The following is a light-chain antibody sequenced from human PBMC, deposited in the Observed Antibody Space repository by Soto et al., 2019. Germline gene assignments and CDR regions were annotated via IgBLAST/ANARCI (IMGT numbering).Light chain of an antibody. CDR1: SSDVGGYNY. J-gene: IGLJ1*01. CDR3: SSYTTSSTLSYV. V-gene: IGLV2-14*01. CDR2: GVS. Sequence: QSALTQPASVSGSPGQSITISCTGTSSDVGGYNYVSWYQQHPGKAPKLMISGVSNRPSGVSYRFSGSKSGNTASLTISGLQAEDEADYYCSSYTTSSTLSYVFGTGTKLTVL.